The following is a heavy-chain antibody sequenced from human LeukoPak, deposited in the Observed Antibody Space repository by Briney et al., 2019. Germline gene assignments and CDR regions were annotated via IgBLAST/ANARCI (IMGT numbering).Heavy chain of an antibody. Sequence: GGSLRLSCAASGFTFSSYAMHWVRQAPGKGLEWVAVISYDESNKYYADSVKGRFTISRDNSKNTLYLQMNSLRAEDTAVYYCASSAAALDYWGQGTLVTVSS. CDR3: ASSAAALDY. D-gene: IGHD6-13*01. CDR1: GFTFSSYA. CDR2: ISYDESNK. V-gene: IGHV3-30*01. J-gene: IGHJ4*02.